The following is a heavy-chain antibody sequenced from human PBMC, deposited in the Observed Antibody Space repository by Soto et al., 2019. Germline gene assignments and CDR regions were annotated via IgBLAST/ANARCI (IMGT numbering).Heavy chain of an antibody. CDR2: ISGSGEST. D-gene: IGHD3-22*01. CDR3: AKEGAGYYDSSPYDY. Sequence: PGGSLRLSCAASGFTFSGYAMSWVRQAPGKGLEWVSAISGSGESTNYADSVKGRSTISRDNSKNTQYLQMNSPRAEETAVFYFAKEGAGYYDSSPYDYWGQGTLVTVSS. CDR1: GFTFSGYA. J-gene: IGHJ4*02. V-gene: IGHV3-23*01.